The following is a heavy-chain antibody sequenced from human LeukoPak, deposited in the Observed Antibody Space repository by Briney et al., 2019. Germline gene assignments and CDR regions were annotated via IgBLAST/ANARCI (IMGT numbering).Heavy chain of an antibody. CDR1: GGTFSSYA. J-gene: IGHJ4*02. CDR3: AREARTYYDILTGSAFDY. CDR2: INPSGGST. V-gene: IGHV1-18*01. D-gene: IGHD3-9*01. Sequence: AASVKVSCKASGGTFSSYAISWVRQAPGQGLEWMGIINPSGGSTNYAQKLQGRVTMTTDTSTSTAYMELRSLRSDDTAVYYCAREARTYYDILTGSAFDYWGQGTLVTVSS.